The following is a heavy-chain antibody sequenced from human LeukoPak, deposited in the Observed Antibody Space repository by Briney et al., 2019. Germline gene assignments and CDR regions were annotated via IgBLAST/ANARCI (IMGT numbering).Heavy chain of an antibody. Sequence: SGTLSLTCAVYGGSFSGYYWSWIRQPPGKGLEWIGEINHSGSTNYNPSLKSRVTISVDTSKNQFSLKLSSVTAADTAVYYCARVVSGLDAFDIWGQGTMVTVSS. CDR3: ARVVSGLDAFDI. CDR1: GGSFSGYY. J-gene: IGHJ3*02. V-gene: IGHV4-34*01. CDR2: INHSGST. D-gene: IGHD3-3*01.